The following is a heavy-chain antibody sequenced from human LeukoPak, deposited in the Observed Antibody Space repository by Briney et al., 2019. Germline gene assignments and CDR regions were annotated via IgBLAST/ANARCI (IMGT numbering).Heavy chain of an antibody. D-gene: IGHD5-18*01. J-gene: IGHJ4*02. CDR2: VFDSERT. CDR3: ATIKRGSIYGYFDF. V-gene: IGHV4-61*01. CDR1: GGSISSDNYQ. Sequence: PSQTLSLTCTVSGGSISSDNYQWSWIRQPPGKGLEWIGYVFDSERTKDNPSLKSRATLSADTSKNQFSLRLTSVTAADSAVYYCATIKRGSIYGYFDFWGQGVLATVSS.